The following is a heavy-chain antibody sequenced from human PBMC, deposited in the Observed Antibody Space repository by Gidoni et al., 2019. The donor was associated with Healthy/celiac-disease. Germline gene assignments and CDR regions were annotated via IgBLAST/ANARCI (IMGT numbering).Heavy chain of an antibody. CDR3: AKLVRELVALDY. D-gene: IGHD3-10*01. CDR1: GFTFSSYG. J-gene: IGHJ4*02. CDR2: ISYDGSNK. V-gene: IGHV3-30*18. Sequence: QVQLVESGGGVVQPGRSLRLSCAASGFTFSSYGMHWVRQAPGKGLEWVAVISYDGSNKYYADSVKGRFTISRDNSKNTLYLQMNSLRAEDTAVYYCAKLVRELVALDYWGQGTLVTVSS.